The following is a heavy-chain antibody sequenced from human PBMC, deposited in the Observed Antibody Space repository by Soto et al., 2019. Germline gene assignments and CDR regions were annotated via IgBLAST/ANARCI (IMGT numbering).Heavy chain of an antibody. D-gene: IGHD2-2*01. CDR3: ATALGCRSTSCTLDY. V-gene: IGHV1-69*01. CDR2: IIPVSAAA. CDR1: GGTFGSYA. J-gene: IGHJ4*02. Sequence: QVQLVQSGAEVKKPGSSVKVSCKASGGTFGSYAFSWVRQAPGQGLEWMGGIIPVSAAAHYAQKFQGRVTITADESTSTAYMELSSLSSQDTAVYYCATALGCRSTSCTLDYWGRGTRVIVSS.